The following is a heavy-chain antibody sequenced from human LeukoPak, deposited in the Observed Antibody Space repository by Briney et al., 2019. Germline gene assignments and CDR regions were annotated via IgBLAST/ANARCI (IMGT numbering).Heavy chain of an antibody. V-gene: IGHV1-2*02. D-gene: IGHD7-27*01. CDR3: ARGPQRNWGCVDY. Sequence: ASVKVSCKASGYTFTGYYAHWVRQASGQGLEWMGWINPNSGGTNYAQKFQGRVTMTRDTSISTAYMELSRLRSDDTAVYYCARGPQRNWGCVDYWGQGTLVTVSS. CDR2: INPNSGGT. CDR1: GYTFTGYY. J-gene: IGHJ4*02.